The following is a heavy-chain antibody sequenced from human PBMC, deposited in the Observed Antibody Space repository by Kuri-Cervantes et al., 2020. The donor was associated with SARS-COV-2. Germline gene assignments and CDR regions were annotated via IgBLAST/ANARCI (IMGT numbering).Heavy chain of an antibody. D-gene: IGHD2/OR15-2a*01. Sequence: GESLKISCAASGFNIRTYAMSWVRQAPGKGLEWVSSFSAEDENTYYADSVKGRFTISRDNSKNTLYVEMNSLRAEDTAVYYCRAGSSTSPFDYWGQGTLVTVSS. V-gene: IGHV3-23*01. CDR2: FSAEDENT. CDR1: GFNIRTYA. J-gene: IGHJ4*02. CDR3: RAGSSTSPFDY.